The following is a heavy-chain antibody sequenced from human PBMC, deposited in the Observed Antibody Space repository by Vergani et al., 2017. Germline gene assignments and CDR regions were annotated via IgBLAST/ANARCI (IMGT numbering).Heavy chain of an antibody. D-gene: IGHD3-10*01. J-gene: IGHJ5*02. CDR2: ISYDGSNK. CDR3: AGDKGYYGSGSRNWFDP. Sequence: QVQLVESGGGVVQPGRSLRLSCAASGFTFSSYAMHWVRQAPGKGLEWVAVISYDGSNKYYADSVKGRFTISRDNSKNTLYLQMNSLRAEDTAVYYCAGDKGYYGSGSRNWFDPWGQGTLVTVSS. V-gene: IGHV3-30-3*01. CDR1: GFTFSSYA.